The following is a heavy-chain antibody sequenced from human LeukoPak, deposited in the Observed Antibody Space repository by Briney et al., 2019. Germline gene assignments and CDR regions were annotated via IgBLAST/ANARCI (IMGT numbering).Heavy chain of an antibody. CDR3: AAGTSGRPEYFQH. CDR2: IVVGSGNR. V-gene: IGHV1-58*02. Sequence: GPSVKVSCKASGFTFTSSAMQWVRQARGQRLEWIGWIVVGSGNRNYAQKFQERVSITRDMSTGTAYMELSSLRSEDTAVYFCAAGTSGRPEYFQHWGQGTLVTVSS. CDR1: GFTFTSSA. J-gene: IGHJ1*01. D-gene: IGHD1-14*01.